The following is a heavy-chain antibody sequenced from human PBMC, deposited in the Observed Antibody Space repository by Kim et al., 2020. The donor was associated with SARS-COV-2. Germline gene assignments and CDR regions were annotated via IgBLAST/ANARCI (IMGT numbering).Heavy chain of an antibody. CDR1: GGSISSGGYY. Sequence: SETLSLTCTVCGGSISSGGYYWSWIRQHPGKGLEWIGYIYYSGSTYYNPSLKSRVTISVDTSKNQFSLKLSSVTAADTAVYYCAKARVSAMIGVGSFDYWGQGTLVTVSS. D-gene: IGHD3-22*01. CDR2: IYYSGST. CDR3: AKARVSAMIGVGSFDY. V-gene: IGHV4-31*03. J-gene: IGHJ4*02.